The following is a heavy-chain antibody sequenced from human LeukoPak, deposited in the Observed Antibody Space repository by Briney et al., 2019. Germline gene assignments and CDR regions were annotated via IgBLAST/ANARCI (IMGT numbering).Heavy chain of an antibody. CDR1: GFSFSSYA. D-gene: IGHD3-22*01. Sequence: GGSLRLSCAASGFSFSSYAMHWVRQAPGKGLEWVAAISYDGSNKYYADSVKGRFTISRDNSKNTLYLQMNSLRAEDTAVYYCASHYYDSSGHPFDYWGQGTLVTVSS. CDR2: ISYDGSNK. V-gene: IGHV3-30-3*01. J-gene: IGHJ4*02. CDR3: ASHYYDSSGHPFDY.